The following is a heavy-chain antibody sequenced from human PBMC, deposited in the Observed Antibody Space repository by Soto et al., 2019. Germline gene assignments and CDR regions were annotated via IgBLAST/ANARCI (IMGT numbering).Heavy chain of an antibody. CDR3: ARGSGSYSFYYYGMDV. J-gene: IGHJ6*02. Sequence: GASVKVSCKASGGTFSSYAISWVRQAPGQGLEWMGGIIPIFGTANYAQKFQGRVTITADESTSTAYMELSSLRSEDTAVYYCARGSGSYSFYYYGMDVWGQGTTVTVSS. CDR1: GGTFSSYA. V-gene: IGHV1-69*13. CDR2: IIPIFGTA. D-gene: IGHD1-26*01.